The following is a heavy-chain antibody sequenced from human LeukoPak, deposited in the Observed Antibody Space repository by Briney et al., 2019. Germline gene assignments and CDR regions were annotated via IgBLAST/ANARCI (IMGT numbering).Heavy chain of an antibody. V-gene: IGHV1-2*02. D-gene: IGHD4-23*01. CDR3: ARDGYGGNSFDY. CDR2: INPKNGGT. J-gene: IGHJ4*02. Sequence: ASVKVSCTASGYTFPGHHIHWVRQATGQGLEWMGWINPKNGGTNYAQKFQGRVTMTRDTSINTAFMELSRLNSDDTAVYFCARDGYGGNSFDYWGQGTLVTVSS. CDR1: GYTFPGHH.